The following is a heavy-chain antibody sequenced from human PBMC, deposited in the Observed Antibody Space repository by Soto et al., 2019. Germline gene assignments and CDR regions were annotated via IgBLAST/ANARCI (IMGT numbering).Heavy chain of an antibody. Sequence: SASLSPTGALPGGSSSGYYWGWSGQPPLKGLEWIGYIYYSGSTNYNPSLKSRVTISVDTAKNQFSLKLSSVTAADTAVYYCARDWGSWNDGRYRMDVWGQATTVTASS. D-gene: IGHD1-1*01. CDR1: GGSSSGYY. V-gene: IGHV4-59*01. CDR2: IYYSGST. CDR3: ARDWGSWNDGRYRMDV. J-gene: IGHJ6*02.